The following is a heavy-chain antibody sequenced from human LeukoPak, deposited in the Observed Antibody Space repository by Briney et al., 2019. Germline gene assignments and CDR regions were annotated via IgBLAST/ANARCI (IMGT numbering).Heavy chain of an antibody. CDR2: INPNSGGT. J-gene: IGHJ4*02. CDR3: ARDLSYYGSGSYYFGR. D-gene: IGHD3-10*01. V-gene: IGHV1-2*02. Sequence: ASVKVSCKASGYTFTDYYIHWVRQAPGQGLEWMGWINPNSGGTNHPQKFEGRVTMTGDTSISTVYMELSRLRSDDTAVYYCARDLSYYGSGSYYFGRWGQGTLVTVSS. CDR1: GYTFTDYY.